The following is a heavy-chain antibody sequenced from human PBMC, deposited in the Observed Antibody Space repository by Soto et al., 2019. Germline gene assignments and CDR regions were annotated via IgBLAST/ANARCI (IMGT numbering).Heavy chain of an antibody. CDR2: ISWNSGSI. CDR3: AKSTSSGWYYFDY. D-gene: IGHD6-19*01. J-gene: IGHJ4*02. CDR1: GFTFDDYA. Sequence: EVQLVESGGGLVQPGRSLRLSCAASGFTFDDYAMHWVLQGPGKGLEWVSGISWNSGSIGYADYVKGRFTITRANAKNARYLQMNSLRAEDTALYYCAKSTSSGWYYFDYWGQGTLVTVSS. V-gene: IGHV3-9*01.